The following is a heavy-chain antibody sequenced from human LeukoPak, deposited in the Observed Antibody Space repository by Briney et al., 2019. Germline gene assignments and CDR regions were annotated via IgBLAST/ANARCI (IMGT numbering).Heavy chain of an antibody. CDR2: IYYSGST. CDR1: GGSISSYY. CDR3: ARSDSSGSHFDY. D-gene: IGHD3-22*01. V-gene: IGHV4-59*01. J-gene: IGHJ4*02. Sequence: PSETLSLTCTVSGGSISSYYWSWIRQPPGKGLEWIGYIYYSGSTNYNPSLKSRVTISVDTSKNQFSLKLSSVTAADTAVYYCARSDSSGSHFDYWSQGTLVTVSS.